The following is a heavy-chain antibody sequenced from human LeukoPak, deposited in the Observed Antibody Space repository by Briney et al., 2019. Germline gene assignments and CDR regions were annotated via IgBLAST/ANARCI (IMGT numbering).Heavy chain of an antibody. Sequence: ASVKVSCKASGYTFTSYYMHWVRQAPGQGLEWMGWISAYNGNTDYAQKLQGRVTMTTDTSTSTAYMELRSLRSDDTAVYYCARWRYYYGSGSSQGWFDPWGQGTLVTVSS. V-gene: IGHV1-18*04. CDR1: GYTFTSYY. CDR2: ISAYNGNT. J-gene: IGHJ5*02. CDR3: ARWRYYYGSGSSQGWFDP. D-gene: IGHD3-10*01.